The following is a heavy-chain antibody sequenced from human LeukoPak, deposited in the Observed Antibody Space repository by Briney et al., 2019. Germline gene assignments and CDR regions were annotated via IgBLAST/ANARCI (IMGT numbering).Heavy chain of an antibody. D-gene: IGHD6-6*01. CDR2: IYYSGST. CDR3: ARGTHSSSPIPLDY. Sequence: SETLSLTCTVSGGSISTYYWSWIRQTPGKGLEWIGYIYYSGSTNYNPFLKSRVTISVDTSKNQFSLKVNSVTAADTAVYYCARGTHSSSPIPLDYWGQGTLVTVSS. CDR1: GGSISTYY. J-gene: IGHJ4*02. V-gene: IGHV4-59*01.